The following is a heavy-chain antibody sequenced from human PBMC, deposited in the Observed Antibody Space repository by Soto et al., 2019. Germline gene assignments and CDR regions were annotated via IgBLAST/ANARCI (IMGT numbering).Heavy chain of an antibody. V-gene: IGHV3-49*04. J-gene: IGHJ4*02. CDR2: IRRMAYGGTT. CDR3: TRSLAIDFDS. Sequence: PXASLRLSCSASGFKFGACAMSGVRQAPGKGLEWVGFIRRMAYGGTTDYAASVKGRFSISRDDSKSIVYLQMNSLEIEDTAVYYCTRSLAIDFDSWGQGTLVTVSS. CDR1: GFKFGACA.